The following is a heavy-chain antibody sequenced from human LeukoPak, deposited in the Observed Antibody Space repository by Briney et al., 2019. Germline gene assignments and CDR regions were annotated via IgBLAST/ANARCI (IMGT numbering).Heavy chain of an antibody. CDR1: GFTFSNYA. CDR3: ARDSGSGSFDY. D-gene: IGHD3-3*01. CDR2: ISGSGGST. J-gene: IGHJ4*02. V-gene: IGHV3-23*01. Sequence: GGSLRLSCAASGFTFSNYAVSWVRQTPGKGLEWVSAISGSGGSTYNADSVKGRFTISRDNSQNTLYLQLNSLRAEDTPVYYCARDSGSGSFDYWGQGTLVTVSS.